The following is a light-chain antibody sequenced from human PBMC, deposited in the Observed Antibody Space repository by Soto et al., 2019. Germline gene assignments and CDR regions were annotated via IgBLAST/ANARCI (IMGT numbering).Light chain of an antibody. CDR1: QGISTY. V-gene: IGKV1-39*01. CDR2: AAS. J-gene: IGKJ1*01. CDR3: PQSYSTPWT. Sequence: DIQMTQSPSSLSASVGDRVTITCRASQGISTYLNWYQQKPGKAPKLLIYAASSLQSGVPSRFSGSGSETDFTLTISSLQPEDFATYSCPQSYSTPWTFGQGTKVDIK.